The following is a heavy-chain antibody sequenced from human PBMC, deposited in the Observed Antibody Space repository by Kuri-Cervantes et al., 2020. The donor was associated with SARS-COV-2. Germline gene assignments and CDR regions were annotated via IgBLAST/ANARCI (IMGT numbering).Heavy chain of an antibody. CDR1: GGSFSGYY. D-gene: IGHD3-3*01. CDR2: IYTSGST. V-gene: IGHV4-4*07. J-gene: IGHJ4*02. CDR3: AREMIWYDFWSGYSCYFDY. Sequence: SETLSLTCAVYGGSFSGYYWSWIRQPAGKGLEWIGRIYTSGSTNYNPSLKSRVTMSVDTSKNQFSLKLSSVTAADTAVYYCAREMIWYDFWSGYSCYFDYWGQGTLVTVSS.